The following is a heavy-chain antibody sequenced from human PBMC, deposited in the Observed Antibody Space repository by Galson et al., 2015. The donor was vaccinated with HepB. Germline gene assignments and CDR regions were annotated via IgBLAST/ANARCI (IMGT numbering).Heavy chain of an antibody. CDR1: GGSISSGGYY. CDR2: IYYSGST. V-gene: IGHV4-31*03. D-gene: IGHD3-3*01. CDR3: ARERRDYDFEAGWFDP. J-gene: IGHJ5*02. Sequence: TVSLTCTVSGGSISSGGYYWSWIREHPGKGLEWIGYIYYSGSTYYNPSLKSRVTISVDTSKNQFSLKLSSVTAADTAVYYCARERRDYDFEAGWFDPWGQGTLVTVSS.